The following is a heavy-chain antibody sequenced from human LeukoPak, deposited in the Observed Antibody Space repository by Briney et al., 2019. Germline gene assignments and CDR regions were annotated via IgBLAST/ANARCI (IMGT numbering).Heavy chain of an antibody. D-gene: IGHD6-19*01. CDR2: IYYSGST. CDR3: ARSSLAVAGVDY. J-gene: IGHJ4*02. CDR1: GGSISGSSYF. Sequence: SETLSLTCTVSGGSISGSSYFWGWIRQPPGKGLEWIGNIYYSGSTYYNPSLKSRVSISVDTSKNQFSLKLNSVTAADTAVYYCARSSLAVAGVDYWGQGTLVTVSS. V-gene: IGHV4-39*07.